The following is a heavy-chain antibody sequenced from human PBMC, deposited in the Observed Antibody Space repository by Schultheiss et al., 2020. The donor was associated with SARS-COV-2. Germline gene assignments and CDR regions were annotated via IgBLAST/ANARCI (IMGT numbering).Heavy chain of an antibody. Sequence: ASVKVSCKASGYTFTSYGISWVRQAPGQGLEWMGWISAYNGNTNYAQKLQGRVTMTTDTSTSTAYMELRSLRSDDTAVYYCARGRDQSYDYIWGSYRLDAFDIWGQGTMVTVSS. CDR2: ISAYNGNT. CDR3: ARGRDQSYDYIWGSYRLDAFDI. V-gene: IGHV1-18*01. J-gene: IGHJ3*02. CDR1: GYTFTSYG. D-gene: IGHD3-16*02.